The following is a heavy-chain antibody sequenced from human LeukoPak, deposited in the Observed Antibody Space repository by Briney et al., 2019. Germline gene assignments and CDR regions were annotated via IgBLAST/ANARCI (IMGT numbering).Heavy chain of an antibody. V-gene: IGHV4-59*01. CDR3: ARQSVGSGRYNYMDV. J-gene: IGHJ6*03. CDR1: GGSISTYY. Sequence: PSETLSLTCTVSGGSISTYYWSWIRQPPGKGLEWIGYIFYSGTSNYHPSLKNRVTISVDTSKNQFSLNLNSVTTADTAVYFCARQSVGSGRYNYMDVWGKGTTVTVSS. CDR2: IFYSGTS. D-gene: IGHD1-26*01.